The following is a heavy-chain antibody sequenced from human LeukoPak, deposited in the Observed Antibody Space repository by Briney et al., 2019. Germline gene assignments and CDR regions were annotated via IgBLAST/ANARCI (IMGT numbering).Heavy chain of an antibody. V-gene: IGHV1-18*01. Sequence: GASVKVSCKASGYTFTSYGLNWVRQAPGQGLEWVGWISAYSDTGNYAQTLQGRVTMTTDSSTSTAYMELRSLRSDDTAVYYCGRAIGGYYYIDVWGTGTTVTVSS. CDR2: ISAYSDTG. D-gene: IGHD3-10*01. CDR3: GRAIGGYYYIDV. CDR1: GYTFTSYG. J-gene: IGHJ6*03.